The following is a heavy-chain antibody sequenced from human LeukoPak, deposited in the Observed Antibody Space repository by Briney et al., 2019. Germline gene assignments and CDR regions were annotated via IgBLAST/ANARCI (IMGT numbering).Heavy chain of an antibody. CDR3: ATGLPRRQLVEDF. J-gene: IGHJ1*01. Sequence: SQTLSLTCTVSGGSISSGTFYWNWIRQFPGKGLEWIGYIYDSGTSFYNPSLKSRVSMSADTSKNQFSLFLRSVTAADTAVYYCATGLPRRQLVEDF. D-gene: IGHD6-6*01. CDR1: GGSISSGTFY. V-gene: IGHV4-31*03. CDR2: IYDSGTS.